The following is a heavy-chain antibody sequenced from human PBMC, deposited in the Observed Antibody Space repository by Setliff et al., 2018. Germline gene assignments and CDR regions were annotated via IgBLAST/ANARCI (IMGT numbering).Heavy chain of an antibody. Sequence: GESLKISCAASGFTFSNHWMTWVRQAPGKGLEWVANIKQDGSDKYYVDSVKGRFTVSRDNAKNSLYLQMSSLRAEDTAVCYCARWTARAVDYWGQGTLVTVSS. V-gene: IGHV3-7*03. CDR3: ARWTARAVDY. CDR1: GFTFSNHW. D-gene: IGHD6-6*01. CDR2: IKQDGSDK. J-gene: IGHJ4*02.